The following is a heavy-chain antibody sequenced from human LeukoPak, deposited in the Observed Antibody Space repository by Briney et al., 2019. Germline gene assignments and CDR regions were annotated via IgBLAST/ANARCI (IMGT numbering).Heavy chain of an antibody. D-gene: IGHD3-10*01. J-gene: IGHJ3*02. CDR3: ARELKRPITMVRGVIAFDI. CDR2: ISYDGSNK. Sequence: GGSLRLPCAASGLAFSSYAMHWVRQAPGKGLEWVAVISYDGSNKYYADSVKGRFTISRDNSKNTLYLQMNSLRAEDTAVYYCARELKRPITMVRGVIAFDIWGQGTMVTVSS. V-gene: IGHV3-30*04. CDR1: GLAFSSYA.